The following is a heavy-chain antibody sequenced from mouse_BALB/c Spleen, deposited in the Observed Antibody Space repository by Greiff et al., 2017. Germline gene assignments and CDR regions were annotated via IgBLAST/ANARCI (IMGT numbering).Heavy chain of an antibody. D-gene: IGHD2-1*01. Sequence: EVQVVESGGGLVQPGESLKLSCESNEYEFPSHDMSWVRKTPEKRLELVAAINSDGGSTYYPDTMERRFIISRDNAKNTLYLQMSSLKSEDTAMYYCARHAYGNYGAMDYWGQGTSVTVSS. CDR1: EYEFPSHD. J-gene: IGHJ4*01. CDR2: INSDGGST. CDR3: ARHAYGNYGAMDY. V-gene: IGHV5-2*01.